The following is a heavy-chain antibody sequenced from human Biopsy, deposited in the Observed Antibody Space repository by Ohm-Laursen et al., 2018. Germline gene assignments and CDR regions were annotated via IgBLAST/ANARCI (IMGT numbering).Heavy chain of an antibody. D-gene: IGHD3-22*01. Sequence: GTLSLTCTVSGGSISSYYWSWIRQPPGKGLEWIGNIYYSGITNYNPSLKSRVSISVDTPKNQFSLKLSSVTAADTAVYYCARHGDFYYDSNIVIGALDIWGQGTMVTVSS. J-gene: IGHJ3*02. CDR2: IYYSGIT. V-gene: IGHV4-59*08. CDR3: ARHGDFYYDSNIVIGALDI. CDR1: GGSISSYY.